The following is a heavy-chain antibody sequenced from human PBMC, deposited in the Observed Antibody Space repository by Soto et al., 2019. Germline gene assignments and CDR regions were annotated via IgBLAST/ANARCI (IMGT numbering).Heavy chain of an antibody. CDR1: GFTFSSYG. J-gene: IGHJ4*02. D-gene: IGHD6-19*01. V-gene: IGHV3-30*03. Sequence: GVSLRLSCAASGFTFSSYGMHWVRQAPGKGLEWVAVISYDGSNKYYADSVKGRFTISRDNSKNTLYLQMNNLTAEDTAVYYCTREDSIIIPAVADFWGQGTLVTVSS. CDR3: TREDSIIIPAVADF. CDR2: ISYDGSNK.